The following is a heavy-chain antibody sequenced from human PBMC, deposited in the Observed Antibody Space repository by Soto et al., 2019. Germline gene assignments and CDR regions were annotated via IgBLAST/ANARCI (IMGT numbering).Heavy chain of an antibody. CDR1: GFTVNNNY. Sequence: GGSLRLSCAASGFTVNNNYMAWVRQAPGKGLEWVSVIYSGGSTYFAGSVRGRFTISRDNSKNTLYLQMNSLRAEDTAVYYCARAPSGNYYFDSWGQGTLVTVSS. J-gene: IGHJ4*02. CDR2: IYSGGST. D-gene: IGHD1-26*01. V-gene: IGHV3-53*01. CDR3: ARAPSGNYYFDS.